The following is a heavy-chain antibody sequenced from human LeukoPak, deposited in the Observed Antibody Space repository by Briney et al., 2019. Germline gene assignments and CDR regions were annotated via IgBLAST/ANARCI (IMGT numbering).Heavy chain of an antibody. D-gene: IGHD1-26*01. CDR3: AKTKWELRGAFDI. CDR2: ISGSGGST. Sequence: PGGSLRLSCAASGFTFSSYAMSWVGQAPGKGLEWVSAISGSGGSTYYADSVKGRFTISRDNSKNTLYLQMNSLRAEDTAVYYCAKTKWELRGAFDIWGQGTMVTVSS. J-gene: IGHJ3*02. V-gene: IGHV3-23*01. CDR1: GFTFSSYA.